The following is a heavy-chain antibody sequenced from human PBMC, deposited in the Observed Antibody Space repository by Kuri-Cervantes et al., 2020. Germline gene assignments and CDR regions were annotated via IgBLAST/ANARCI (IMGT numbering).Heavy chain of an antibody. CDR1: GYTLTSYG. Sequence: ASVKVSCKASGYTLTSYGISWVRQAPGQGLEWMGWISAYNGNTNYAQKFQGRVTMTRNTSISTAYMELSSLRSEDTAVYYCARTSYSSSWYGAYYYYYYGMDVWGQGTTVTVSS. V-gene: IGHV1-18*01. CDR2: ISAYNGNT. D-gene: IGHD6-13*01. CDR3: ARTSYSSSWYGAYYYYYYGMDV. J-gene: IGHJ6*02.